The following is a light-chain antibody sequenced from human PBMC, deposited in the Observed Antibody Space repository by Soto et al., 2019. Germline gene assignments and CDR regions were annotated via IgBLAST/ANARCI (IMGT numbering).Light chain of an antibody. CDR2: EVT. CDR3: SSYADSNNLV. CDR1: SSDVGGYNY. Sequence: QSALTQPPSASGSPGQSVTISCTGTSSDVGGYNYVSGYQQHPGKAPKVMIYEVTKRPSGVPDRFSGSKSGNTASLTVSGLQAEDEADYYCSSYADSNNLVFGGGTKLTVL. V-gene: IGLV2-8*01. J-gene: IGLJ2*01.